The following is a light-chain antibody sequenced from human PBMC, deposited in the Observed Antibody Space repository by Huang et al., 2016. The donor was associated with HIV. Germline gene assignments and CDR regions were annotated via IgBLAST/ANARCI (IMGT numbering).Light chain of an antibody. J-gene: IGKJ3*01. CDR1: QSVRSN. Sequence: IIMIQSPATLSVSPGDRATLSCSTSQSVRSNLAWYQQKAGQAPSLLIFGASTRATGVPARFSGSGSGTEFPLTISNVQSEDFAVYYCQHYNNWPLFTFGPGTKVDIK. CDR3: QHYNNWPLFT. V-gene: IGKV3-15*01. CDR2: GAS.